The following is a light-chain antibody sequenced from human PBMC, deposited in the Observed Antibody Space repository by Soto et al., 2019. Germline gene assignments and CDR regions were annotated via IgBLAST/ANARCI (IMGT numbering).Light chain of an antibody. CDR1: SSDVGKYNL. V-gene: IGLV2-23*01. CDR2: QGS. CDR3: CAYATSYTYV. Sequence: QSVLTQPASVSGSPGQSITISCTGTSSDVGKYNLVSWYQQHPGKAPKVMILQGSKRPSGVSNRFSGSKFGNTASLTISGLQAEDEADYYCCAYATSYTYVFGTGTKVTAL. J-gene: IGLJ1*01.